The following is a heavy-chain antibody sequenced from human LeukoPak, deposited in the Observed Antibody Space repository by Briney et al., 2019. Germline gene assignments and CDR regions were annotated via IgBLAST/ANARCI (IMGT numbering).Heavy chain of an antibody. D-gene: IGHD1-26*01. V-gene: IGHV3-23*01. CDR3: AKDLEGSGSYYAYFDY. Sequence: PGGSLRLSCAASGFTFSSYAMSWVRQAPGKGLEWVSAISGGGGSTYYADSVKGRFTISRDNSKNTLYLQMNSLRAEDTAVYYCAKDLEGSGSYYAYFDYWGQGTLVTVSS. CDR2: ISGGGGST. CDR1: GFTFSSYA. J-gene: IGHJ4*02.